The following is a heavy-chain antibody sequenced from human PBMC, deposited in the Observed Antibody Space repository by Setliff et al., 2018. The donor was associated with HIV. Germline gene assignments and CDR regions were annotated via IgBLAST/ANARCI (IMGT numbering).Heavy chain of an antibody. CDR2: FYYSGSS. J-gene: IGHJ4*02. CDR1: GDSISRRIYY. CDR3: AKLLPAADMAREIDS. Sequence: PSETLSLTCTVSGDSISRRIYYWGWIRQPPGKGLEWIGNFYYSGSSHYNPSLKSRVTISVDTSKNQFSLELISVSAADTAVYYCAKLLPAADMAREIDSWGQGTPVTVSS. V-gene: IGHV4-39*01. D-gene: IGHD2-2*01.